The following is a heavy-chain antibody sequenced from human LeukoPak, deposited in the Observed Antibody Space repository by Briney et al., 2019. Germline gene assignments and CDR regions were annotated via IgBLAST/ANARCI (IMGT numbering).Heavy chain of an antibody. CDR3: ATFNYVGWFDP. Sequence: SETLSLTCTVSGGSISIYYWSWVRQPAGKGLEWIGRIYTSGSTNYNPSLKSRVTMSVDTSKNQFSLKLSSVTAADTAVYYCATFNYVGWFDPWGQGTLVTVSS. D-gene: IGHD4-11*01. J-gene: IGHJ5*02. CDR2: IYTSGST. CDR1: GGSISIYY. V-gene: IGHV4-4*07.